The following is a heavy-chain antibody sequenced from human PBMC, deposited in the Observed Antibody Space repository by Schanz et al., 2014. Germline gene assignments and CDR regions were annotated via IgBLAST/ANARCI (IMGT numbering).Heavy chain of an antibody. CDR1: GFIVRSNY. J-gene: IGHJ4*02. Sequence: EVQLVESGGGLVQPGGSLRLSCAVSGFIVRSNYMTWVRQAPGKGLEWVSFVHPGGSTYYPDSVKGRFTISRDSSKNTLYLQMNSLRPEDTGLYFCARGGSGSHYRLDYWGQGTLVTVSS. CDR3: ARGGSGSHYRLDY. D-gene: IGHD1-26*01. CDR2: VHPGGST. V-gene: IGHV3-66*01.